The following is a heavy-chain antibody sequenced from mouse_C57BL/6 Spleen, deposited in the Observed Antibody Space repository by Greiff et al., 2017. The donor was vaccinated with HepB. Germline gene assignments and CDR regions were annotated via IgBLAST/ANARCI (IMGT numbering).Heavy chain of an antibody. J-gene: IGHJ2*01. CDR2: IYPGSGST. V-gene: IGHV1-55*01. CDR1: GYTFTSYW. CDR3: ARRGYYSNYGG. D-gene: IGHD2-5*01. Sequence: QVQLQQSGAELVKPGASVKMSCKASGYTFTSYWITWVKQRPGQGLEWIGDIYPGSGSTNYNEKFKSKATLTVDTSSSTAYMQLSSLTSEDSAVYYCARRGYYSNYGGWGQGTTLTVSS.